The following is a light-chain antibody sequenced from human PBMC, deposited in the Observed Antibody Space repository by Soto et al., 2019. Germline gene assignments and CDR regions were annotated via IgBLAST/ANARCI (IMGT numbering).Light chain of an antibody. CDR2: GAS. Sequence: EVVLTQSPGTLSLSPGERVTLSCRASQSVSSNYLAWYQHKPGQAPRLLIFGASNRATGIPDRFSGSGSGTDFTLTISGLEPEDFAVNYCQQYSGLTLTFGGGTKLDI. CDR3: QQYSGLTLT. CDR1: QSVSSNY. J-gene: IGKJ4*01. V-gene: IGKV3-20*01.